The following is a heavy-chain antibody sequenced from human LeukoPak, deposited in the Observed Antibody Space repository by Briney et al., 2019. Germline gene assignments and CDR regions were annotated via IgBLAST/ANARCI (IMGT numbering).Heavy chain of an antibody. V-gene: IGHV1-18*01. CDR1: GGTFSSYA. J-gene: IGHJ4*02. CDR3: AIFGEYSYGFEDDY. CDR2: ISAYNGNT. D-gene: IGHD5-18*01. Sequence: ASVKVSCKASGGTFSSYAISWVRQAPGQGLEWMGWISAYNGNTNYAQKLQGRVTMTTDTSTSTAYMELRSLRSDDTAVYYCAIFGEYSYGFEDDYWGQGTLVTVSS.